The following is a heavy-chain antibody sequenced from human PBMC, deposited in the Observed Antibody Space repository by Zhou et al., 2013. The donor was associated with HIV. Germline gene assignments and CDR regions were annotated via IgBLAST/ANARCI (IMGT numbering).Heavy chain of an antibody. V-gene: IGHV1-46*01. D-gene: IGHD3-22*01. J-gene: IGHJ4*02. CDR3: ARGLYPPTYYYDSSGYPTFDY. CDR2: INPSGGST. Sequence: QVQLVQSGAEVKKPGASVKVSCKASGYTFTSYYMHWVRQAPGQGLEWMGIINPSGGSTSYAQKFQGRVTMTRDTSTSTVYMELSSLRSEDTAVYYCARGLYPPTYYYDSSGYPTFDYWGQGTLVTVSS. CDR1: GYTFTSYY.